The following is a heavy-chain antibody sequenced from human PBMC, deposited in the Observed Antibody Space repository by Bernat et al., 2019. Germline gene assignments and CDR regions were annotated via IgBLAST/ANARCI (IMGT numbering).Heavy chain of an antibody. D-gene: IGHD5-12*01. CDR2: IDPSDSYT. CDR1: GYSFTSYW. Sequence: EVQLVQSGAEVKKPGESLRISCKGSGYSFTSYWISWVRQMPGKGLEWMGRIDPSDSYTNYSPSFQGQFTLSADKSISSAYRQWSRLKASDTAMYYCARGGYSGYDFGYWGQGTLVTVSS. J-gene: IGHJ4*02. V-gene: IGHV5-10-1*03. CDR3: ARGGYSGYDFGY.